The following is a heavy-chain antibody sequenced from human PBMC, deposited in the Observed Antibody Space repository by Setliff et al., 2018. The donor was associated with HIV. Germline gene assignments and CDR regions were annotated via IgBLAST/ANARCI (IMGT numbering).Heavy chain of an antibody. V-gene: IGHV4-34*01. CDR1: GGSFSNYY. Sequence: PSETLSLTCAVYGGSFSNYYWSWIRQPPGKGLEWIGEINHSGSTNYNPSLKSRVSISVDTSQDQFSLRLTSVTAADTAVYYCARHNCGTTACYGVVVWGQGTMVTVSS. CDR2: INHSGST. D-gene: IGHD2-2*01. J-gene: IGHJ3*01. CDR3: ARHNCGTTACYGVVV.